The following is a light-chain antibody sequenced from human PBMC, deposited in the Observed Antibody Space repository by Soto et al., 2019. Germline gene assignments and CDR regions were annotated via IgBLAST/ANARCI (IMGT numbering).Light chain of an antibody. CDR1: SSNIGAGYD. V-gene: IGLV1-40*01. CDR3: QSYDSSLSGVV. Sequence: QSVLTQPPSVSGAPGQRVTISCTGSSSNIGAGYDVHWYQQLPGTAPKLLIYGNSNRPSGVPDRFSGSKSGTSASQAITGLQAEDEADYYCQSYDSSLSGVVFGGETKRTIL. J-gene: IGLJ2*01. CDR2: GNS.